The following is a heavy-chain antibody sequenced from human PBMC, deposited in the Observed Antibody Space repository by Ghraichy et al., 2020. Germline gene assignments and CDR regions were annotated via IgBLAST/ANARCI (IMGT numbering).Heavy chain of an antibody. D-gene: IGHD2-2*02. CDR3: ARGVSCSSTSCYNPY. J-gene: IGHJ4*02. Sequence: SCAASGFTFSSYSMNWVRQAPGKGLEWVSSISSRSGYIYYADSVKGRFTVSRDNAKNSLYLQMNSLRPEDTAVYYCARGVSCSSTSCYNPYWGQGTLVTVSS. V-gene: IGHV3-21*01. CDR2: ISSRSGYI. CDR1: GFTFSSYS.